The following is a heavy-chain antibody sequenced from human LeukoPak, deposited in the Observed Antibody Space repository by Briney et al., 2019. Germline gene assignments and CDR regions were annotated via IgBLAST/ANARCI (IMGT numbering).Heavy chain of an antibody. D-gene: IGHD3-3*01. Sequence: PSETLSLTCTVSGGSISSGGYYWSWIRQHPGKGLEWIGYIYYSGSTYYNPSLKSRITISVDTSKNQFSLKLSSVTAADTAVYYCARASTYYDFWSGYLDWFDPWGQGTLVTVSS. CDR2: IYYSGST. V-gene: IGHV4-31*03. J-gene: IGHJ5*02. CDR3: ARASTYYDFWSGYLDWFDP. CDR1: GGSISSGGYY.